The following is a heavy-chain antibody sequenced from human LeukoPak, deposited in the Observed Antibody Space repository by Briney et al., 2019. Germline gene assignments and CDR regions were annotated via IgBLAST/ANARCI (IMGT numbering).Heavy chain of an antibody. CDR3: ARSPDWLRQQNYFDY. CDR2: IKQDGSEK. D-gene: IGHD5-12*01. V-gene: IGHV3-7*01. CDR1: GFTFSSYW. J-gene: IGHJ4*02. Sequence: PGGSLRLSCAASGFTFSSYWMSWVRQAPGKGLEWVADIKQDGSEKYYVDSVKGRFTISRDNAKNSLYLQMNSLRAEDTAVYYCARSPDWLRQQNYFDYWGQGTLVTVSS.